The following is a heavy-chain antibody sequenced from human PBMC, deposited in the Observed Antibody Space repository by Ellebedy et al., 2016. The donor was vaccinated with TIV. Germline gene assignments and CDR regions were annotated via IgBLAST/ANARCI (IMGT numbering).Heavy chain of an antibody. V-gene: IGHV1-2*04. Sequence: AASVKVSCQASGYTFTDYYIHWVRQAPGQGLEWMGWINPNSGGKNYAQKFQGWVTMTRDTSISTAYMELNRLRSDDTALYCARDGAVTTVFDYWGQGTLVTVSS. CDR1: GYTFTDYY. CDR3: ARDGAVTTVFDY. CDR2: INPNSGGK. D-gene: IGHD4-17*01. J-gene: IGHJ4*02.